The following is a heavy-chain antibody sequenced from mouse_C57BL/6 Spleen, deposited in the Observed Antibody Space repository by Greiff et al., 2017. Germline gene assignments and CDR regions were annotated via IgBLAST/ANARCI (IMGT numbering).Heavy chain of an antibody. CDR2: IDPENGDT. CDR3: TISYYSNYAFAY. Sequence: EVQLQQSGAELVRPGASVKLSCTASGFNIKDAYMHWVKQRPEQGLEWIGWIDPENGDTEYASKFQGKATITADTSSNTAYLQLSRLTSEDTAVYYCTISYYSNYAFAYWGQGTLVTVSA. J-gene: IGHJ3*01. D-gene: IGHD2-5*01. CDR1: GFNIKDAY. V-gene: IGHV14-4*01.